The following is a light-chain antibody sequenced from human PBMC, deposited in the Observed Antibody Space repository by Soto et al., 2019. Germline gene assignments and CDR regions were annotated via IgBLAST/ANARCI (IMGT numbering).Light chain of an antibody. CDR3: QTWGTGIQM. Sequence: QSVLTQSPSASASLGASVKLTCTLSSGHSTYAIAWHQLHPEKGPRYLMRLNSDGSHSKGDGIPDRFSGSSSGAERYLTISGLQSEDEADYYCQTWGTGIQMFGGGTKVTVL. CDR2: LNSDGSH. V-gene: IGLV4-69*01. J-gene: IGLJ3*02. CDR1: SGHSTYA.